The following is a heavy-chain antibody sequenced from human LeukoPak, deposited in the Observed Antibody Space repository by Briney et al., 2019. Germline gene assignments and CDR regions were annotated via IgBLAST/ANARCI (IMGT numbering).Heavy chain of an antibody. CDR1: EYSFTRYW. CDR3: ARQGYSSSRDF. D-gene: IGHD6-13*01. Sequence: GESLKISCKGSEYSFTRYWIGWVHQMPGKGLEWMGIIYPGDSDTRYSPSFQGQVTISADKSINTAYLQWSSLKASDTAIYYCARQGYSSSRDFWGQGTLVTVSS. CDR2: IYPGDSDT. J-gene: IGHJ4*02. V-gene: IGHV5-51*07.